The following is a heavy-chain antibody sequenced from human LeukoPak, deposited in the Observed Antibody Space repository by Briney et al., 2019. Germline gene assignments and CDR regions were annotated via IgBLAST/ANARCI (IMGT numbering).Heavy chain of an antibody. CDR1: GGTFSSYA. J-gene: IGHJ5*02. Sequence: SVKVSCKASGGTFSSYAISWVRQAPGQGREWMGGIIPIFGTANYAQKFQGRVTITADESTSTAYMELSSLRSEDTAVYYCARSDCSSTSCYGSRWYNWFDPWGQGTLVTVSS. V-gene: IGHV1-69*13. CDR3: ARSDCSSTSCYGSRWYNWFDP. D-gene: IGHD2-2*01. CDR2: IIPIFGTA.